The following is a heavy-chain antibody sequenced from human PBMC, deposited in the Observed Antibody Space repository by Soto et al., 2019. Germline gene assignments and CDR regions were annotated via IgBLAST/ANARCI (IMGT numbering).Heavy chain of an antibody. Sequence: QVQLVQSGAEVKKPGASVKVSCKASGYTFSSYSITWVRQVPGQGLEWMGWFSAYNGNTKYTEKFQGRVTITTDTSTSTAYMELRSLTSADTAVYYCARVYPSMVRGVTFGKYYYYAMDVWGQGTTVTVSS. CDR2: FSAYNGNT. CDR3: ARVYPSMVRGVTFGKYYYYAMDV. CDR1: GYTFSSYS. D-gene: IGHD3-10*01. V-gene: IGHV1-18*01. J-gene: IGHJ6*02.